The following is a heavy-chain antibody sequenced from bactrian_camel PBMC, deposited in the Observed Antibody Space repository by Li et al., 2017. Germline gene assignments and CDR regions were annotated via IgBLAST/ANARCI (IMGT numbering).Heavy chain of an antibody. CDR1: NVTDC. CDR2: IDYWGDSA. Sequence: HVQLVESGGGSVQAGGSPTLTCAAANVTDCMGWFRQVPGKERDVVATIDYWGDSAYADSVKGRFTISQDTVKNVVYLQMNSLEPEDSAVYYCAAGVYCANVLSPSEYDTWGRGTQVTVS. CDR3: AAGVYCANVLSPSEYDT. J-gene: IGHJ4*01. V-gene: IGHV3-3*01. D-gene: IGHD3*01.